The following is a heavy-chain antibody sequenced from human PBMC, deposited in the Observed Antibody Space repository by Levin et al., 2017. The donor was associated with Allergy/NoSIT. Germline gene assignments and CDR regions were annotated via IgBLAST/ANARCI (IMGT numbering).Heavy chain of an antibody. CDR2: INPNSGGT. CDR3: AREERGLVDY. D-gene: IGHD5-24*01. Sequence: GESLKISCKASGYTFTGYYMHWVRQAPGQGLEWMGWINPNSGGTNYAQKFQGRVTMTRDTSISTAYMELSRLRSDDTAVYYCAREERGLVDYWGQGTLVTVSS. V-gene: IGHV1-2*02. CDR1: GYTFTGYY. J-gene: IGHJ4*02.